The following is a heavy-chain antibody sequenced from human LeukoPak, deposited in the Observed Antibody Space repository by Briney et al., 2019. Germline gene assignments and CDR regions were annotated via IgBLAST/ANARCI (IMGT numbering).Heavy chain of an antibody. CDR3: AKARSGWVVAASDY. D-gene: IGHD2-15*01. J-gene: IGHJ4*02. CDR1: GFTFNNYA. CDR2: ISASGDST. Sequence: GGSLRLSCAASGFTFNNYAMNWVRQAPGKGLEWVSVISASGDSTYYADSVKGRFTISRDNSKNTLYLQMNSLRAEDTAIYYCAKARSGWVVAASDYWGQGTLVTVSS. V-gene: IGHV3-23*01.